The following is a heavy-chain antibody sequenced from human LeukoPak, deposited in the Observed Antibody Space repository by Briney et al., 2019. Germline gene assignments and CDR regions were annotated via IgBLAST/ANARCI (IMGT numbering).Heavy chain of an antibody. D-gene: IGHD2-2*01. Sequence: PSETLSLTCTVSGGSFSSSSYYWGWIRQPPGKGLEWIGSIYYSGSTYYNPSLKSRVTISVDTSKNQFSLKLSSVTAADTAVYYCARQLGYCSSTSCYADKVDYWGQGTLVTVSS. V-gene: IGHV4-39*01. CDR1: GGSFSSSSYY. CDR2: IYYSGST. J-gene: IGHJ4*02. CDR3: ARQLGYCSSTSCYADKVDY.